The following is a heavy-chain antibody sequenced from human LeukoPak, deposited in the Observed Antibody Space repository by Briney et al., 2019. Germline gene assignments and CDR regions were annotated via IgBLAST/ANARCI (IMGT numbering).Heavy chain of an antibody. V-gene: IGHV3-49*04. J-gene: IGHJ4*02. CDR3: GRGLTVVGAKYYFDY. CDR2: IRSRLYGGTT. CDR1: GFTFVDYG. Sequence: PGRSLRLSCTTTGFTFVDYGMTWVRQAPGKGLEWVGFIRSRLYGGTTEYAASVKDRFTVSRDDSKSIAYLQMNNVNTEDTAVYFCGRGLTVVGAKYYFDYWGQGTLVTVSS. D-gene: IGHD1-26*01.